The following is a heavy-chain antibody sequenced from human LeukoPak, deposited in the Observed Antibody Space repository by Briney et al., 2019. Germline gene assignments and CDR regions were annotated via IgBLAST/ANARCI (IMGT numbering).Heavy chain of an antibody. J-gene: IGHJ4*02. D-gene: IGHD3-10*01. CDR2: VFYSGST. CDR3: ARHDGSSLPFDY. Sequence: SETLSLTCTVSGGSISSYYWSWIRQPPGKGLEWIGYVFYSGSTNYNPSLKSRVTISVDTSKNQLSPKLSSVTAADTAVYYCARHDGSSLPFDYWGQGTLVTVSS. V-gene: IGHV4-59*08. CDR1: GGSISSYY.